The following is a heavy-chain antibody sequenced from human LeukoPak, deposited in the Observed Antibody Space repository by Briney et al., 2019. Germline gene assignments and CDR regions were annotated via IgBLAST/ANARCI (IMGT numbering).Heavy chain of an antibody. D-gene: IGHD3-10*02. CDR3: AELGITMIGGV. J-gene: IGHJ6*04. V-gene: IGHV3-48*04. Sequence: GGSLRLSCAASGFTFIIYWMNWGRQAPGKGLEWVSYISSSGSTIYYADSVKGRFTISRDNAKNSLYLQMNSLRAEDTAVYYCAELGITMIGGVWGKGTTVTISS. CDR2: ISSSGSTI. CDR1: GFTFIIYW.